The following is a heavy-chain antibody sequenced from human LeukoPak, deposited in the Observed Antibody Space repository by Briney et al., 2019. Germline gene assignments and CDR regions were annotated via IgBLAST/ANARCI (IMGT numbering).Heavy chain of an antibody. CDR2: IYSTGST. J-gene: IGHJ4*02. CDR3: ARQIASAGTAGFDF. Sequence: SETLSLTCTVSGGSISSYYWSWIRQPAGKGLEWIGRIYSTGSTNYNPSLKSRVTMSVDTSKNQFSLGLRSVTAVDTAVYYCARQIASAGTAGFDFWGQGALVTVSS. D-gene: IGHD6-13*01. V-gene: IGHV4-4*07. CDR1: GGSISSYY.